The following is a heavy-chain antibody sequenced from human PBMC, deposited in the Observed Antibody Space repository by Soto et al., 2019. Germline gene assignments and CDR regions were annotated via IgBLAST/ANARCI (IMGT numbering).Heavy chain of an antibody. D-gene: IGHD3-9*01. V-gene: IGHV1-2*02. CDR3: ARPPGYTSDWYYFDL. CDR1: GYTFTDYY. Sequence: ASVKVSCKASGYTFTDYYMHWVRQAPGRGFEWMGRISPKSGGANYAQKFQGRVTMTWDTSLNTAYMELSSLITEDTAVYYCARPPGYTSDWYYFDLWGQGTQVTVSS. J-gene: IGHJ4*02. CDR2: ISPKSGGA.